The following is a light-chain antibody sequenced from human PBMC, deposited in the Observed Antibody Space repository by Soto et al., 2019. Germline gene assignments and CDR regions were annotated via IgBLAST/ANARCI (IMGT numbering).Light chain of an antibody. V-gene: IGLV2-23*01. CDR2: EAT. Sequence: QSALSQPASVSGSPGQSITIPCTGSSSDVGSNNLVSWYQQHPGKAPKVMIYEATKRPAGVSNRFSGSKSGNTASLTISGLQAEDEADYYCCSYAHIYIWVFGGGTQLTVL. CDR1: SSDVGSNNL. J-gene: IGLJ3*02. CDR3: CSYAHIYIWV.